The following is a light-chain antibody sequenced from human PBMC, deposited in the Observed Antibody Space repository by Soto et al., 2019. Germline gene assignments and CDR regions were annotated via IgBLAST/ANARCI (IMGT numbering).Light chain of an antibody. CDR1: ISDVGYYNY. CDR2: EVS. V-gene: IGLV2-14*01. J-gene: IGLJ1*01. Sequence: QSALTQPASVSGSPGQSITIACTGTISDVGYYNYVSWYQQHPGKAPKLMIYEVSKRPSGVPDRFSGSKSGNTASLTVSGLQAEDEADYYCSSYTSSITPYVFGTGTKLTVL. CDR3: SSYTSSITPYV.